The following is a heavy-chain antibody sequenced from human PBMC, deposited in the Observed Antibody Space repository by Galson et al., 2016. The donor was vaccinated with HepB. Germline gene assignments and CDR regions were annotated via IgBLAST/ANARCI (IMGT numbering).Heavy chain of an antibody. V-gene: IGHV1-69*06. D-gene: IGHD6-19*01. CDR3: ARSRGIAVPGHAWYFVL. CDR1: GGTFNTDV. J-gene: IGHJ2*01. CDR2: IIPIFGTE. Sequence: SVKVSCKASGGTFNTDVISWVRQAPGQGLEWMGGIIPIFGTENYAQKFQGRVTIIADTSTSTVYMELSSLTSKDTAVYYCARSRGIAVPGHAWYFVLWGRGTLVTVSS.